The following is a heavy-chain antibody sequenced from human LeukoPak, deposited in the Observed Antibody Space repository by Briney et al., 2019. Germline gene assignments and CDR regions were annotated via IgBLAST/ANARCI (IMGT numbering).Heavy chain of an antibody. D-gene: IGHD2-15*01. CDR3: ARVAVVAAATPDAFDI. J-gene: IGHJ3*02. CDR1: GYSISSGYY. CDR2: IYHSGST. V-gene: IGHV4-38-2*02. Sequence: SETLSLTCTVSGYSISSGYYWGWIRQPPGKGLEWIGSIYHSGSTYYNPSLKSRVTISVDTSKNQFSLKLSSVTAADTAVYYCARVAVVAAATPDAFDIWGQGTMVTVSS.